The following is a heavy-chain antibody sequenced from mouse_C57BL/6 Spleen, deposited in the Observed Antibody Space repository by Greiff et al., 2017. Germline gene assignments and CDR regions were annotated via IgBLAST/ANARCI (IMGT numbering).Heavy chain of an antibody. Sequence: EVKLMESGGGLVKPGGSLKLSCAASGFTFSDYGMHWVRQAPEKGLEWVAYISSGSSTIYYADTVKGRFTISRDNAKNTLFLQMTSLRSEDTAMYYCARCYYGSSYWYFDDWGTGTTVTVSS. J-gene: IGHJ1*03. CDR1: GFTFSDYG. CDR2: ISSGSSTI. D-gene: IGHD1-1*01. V-gene: IGHV5-17*01. CDR3: ARCYYGSSYWYFDD.